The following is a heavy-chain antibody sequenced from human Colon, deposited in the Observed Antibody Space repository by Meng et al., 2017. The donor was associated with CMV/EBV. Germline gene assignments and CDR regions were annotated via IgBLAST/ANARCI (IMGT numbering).Heavy chain of an antibody. D-gene: IGHD3-10*01. CDR1: GFTFRSYG. CDR3: ARDGVRGLDY. V-gene: IGHV3-30*02. CDR2: IRTDGSNQ. J-gene: IGHJ4*02. Sequence: GESLKISCAASGFTFRSYGMHWVRQAPGKGLEWVTFIRTDGSNQYYADSAKGRFTISRDNSKNTLYVQMNSLRAEDTALYYCARDGVRGLDYWGQGTLVTVSS.